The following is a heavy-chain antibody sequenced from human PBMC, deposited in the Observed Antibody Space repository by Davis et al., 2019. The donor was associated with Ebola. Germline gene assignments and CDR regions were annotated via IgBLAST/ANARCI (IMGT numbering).Heavy chain of an antibody. Sequence: GESLKISCAASGFTFSSYAMSWIRQAPGKGLEWVSYISSSGSTIYYADSVKGRFTISRDNSKNTLYLQMNSLRAEDTAVYYCAKDRYYDSSSYFQHWGQGTLVTVSS. J-gene: IGHJ1*01. CDR1: GFTFSSYA. D-gene: IGHD3-22*01. V-gene: IGHV3-48*01. CDR2: ISSSGSTI. CDR3: AKDRYYDSSSYFQH.